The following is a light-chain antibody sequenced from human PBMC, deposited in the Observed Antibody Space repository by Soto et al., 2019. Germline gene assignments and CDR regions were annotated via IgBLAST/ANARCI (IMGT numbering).Light chain of an antibody. J-gene: IGKJ4*01. CDR1: QSVSSSY. V-gene: IGKV3-20*01. CDR3: QQYHSYPLT. CDR2: GAS. Sequence: EIVLTQSPGTLSLSPGERATLSCRASQSVSSSYLAWYQQKPGQAPRLLIYGASSRATGIPDRFSGSGSGTDFTLTISRLEPEDFATYYCQQYHSYPLTFGGGTKVEIK.